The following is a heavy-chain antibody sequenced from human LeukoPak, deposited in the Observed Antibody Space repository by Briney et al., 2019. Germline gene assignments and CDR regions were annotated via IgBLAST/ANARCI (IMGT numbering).Heavy chain of an antibody. CDR1: GYTFTSYG. CDR2: ISAYNGNT. CDR3: ARDASSIAAQFGDY. J-gene: IGHJ4*02. D-gene: IGHD6-6*01. V-gene: IGHV1-18*01. Sequence: ASVKVSCKASGYTFTSYGISWVRQAPGQGLEWMGWISAYNGNTNYAQKLQGRVTMTTDTSTSTAYTELRSLRSDDTAVYYCARDASSIAAQFGDYWGQGTLVTVSS.